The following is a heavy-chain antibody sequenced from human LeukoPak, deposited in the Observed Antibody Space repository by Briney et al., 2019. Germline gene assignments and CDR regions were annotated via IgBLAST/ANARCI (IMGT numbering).Heavy chain of an antibody. CDR2: ISSGGSTI. V-gene: IGHV3-48*04. CDR1: GFTFRNYS. D-gene: IGHD5-18*01. J-gene: IGHJ4*02. Sequence: PGGSLRLSCAASGFTFRNYSVNWVRQAPGKGLEWVSYISSGGSTIHYADSVKGRFTISRDNAKNSLYLQMNSLRAEDTAVYYCAKDARVQLWLLFRFDYWGQGTLVTVSS. CDR3: AKDARVQLWLLFRFDY.